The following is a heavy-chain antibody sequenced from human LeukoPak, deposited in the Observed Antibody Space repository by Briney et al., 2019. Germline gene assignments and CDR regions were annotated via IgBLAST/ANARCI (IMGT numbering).Heavy chain of an antibody. V-gene: IGHV3-30-3*01. J-gene: IGHJ4*02. CDR2: ISYDGSNK. Sequence: LRLSCAAFGFTFSSYAMHWVRQAPGKGLEWVAVISYDGSNKYYADSVKGRFTISRDNSKNTLYLQMNSLRAEDTAVYYCARRGYSYGFDYWGQGTLVTVSS. CDR3: ARRGYSYGFDY. D-gene: IGHD5-18*01. CDR1: GFTFSSYA.